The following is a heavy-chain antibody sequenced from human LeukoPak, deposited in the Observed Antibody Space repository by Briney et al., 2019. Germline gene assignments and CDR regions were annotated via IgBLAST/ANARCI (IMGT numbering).Heavy chain of an antibody. Sequence: PGGSLRLSCAASGFTFGSFWMSWVRQAPGKGLEWVADIKQDGSEKYYVDSVKGRFTISRDNAKSSLFLQMNSLRAEDTAVYYCARDLGDYYGMDVWGQGTTVTVSS. CDR1: GFTFGSFW. CDR3: ARDLGDYYGMDV. V-gene: IGHV3-7*03. J-gene: IGHJ6*02. D-gene: IGHD3-10*01. CDR2: IKQDGSEK.